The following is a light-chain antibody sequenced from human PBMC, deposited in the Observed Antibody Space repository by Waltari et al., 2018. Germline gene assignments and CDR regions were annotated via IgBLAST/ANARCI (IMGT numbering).Light chain of an antibody. Sequence: QSALTQPAPVSGSPGQSITISCTAASGGIGSYYYVSLYQQHPGNAPKLVIFDVNNRPSGVSNRFSASVSGNTASLTISGLQAEDEADYYCSSYTKDTRIFGGGTKLTVL. CDR1: SGGIGSYYY. V-gene: IGLV2-14*03. J-gene: IGLJ2*01. CDR3: SSYTKDTRI. CDR2: DVN.